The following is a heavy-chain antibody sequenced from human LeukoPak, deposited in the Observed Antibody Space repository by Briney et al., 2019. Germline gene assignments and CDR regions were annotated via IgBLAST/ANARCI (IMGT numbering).Heavy chain of an antibody. CDR3: ATYAVVTANTAWFDP. CDR2: FDPEDGET. Sequence: ASVKVSCKVSGYTLTELSMHWVRQAPGKGLEWMGGFDPEDGETIYAQKFQGRVTMTEDTSTDTAYMELSSLRSEDTAVYYCATYAVVTANTAWFDPWGQGTLVTASS. CDR1: GYTLTELS. J-gene: IGHJ5*02. D-gene: IGHD2-21*02. V-gene: IGHV1-24*01.